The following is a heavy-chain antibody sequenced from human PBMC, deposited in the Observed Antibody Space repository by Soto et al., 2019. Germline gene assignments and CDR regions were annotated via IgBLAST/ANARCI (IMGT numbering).Heavy chain of an antibody. CDR1: GDSVSSNSAA. CDR3: ARGRGDYCSGGSCRTYNWFDP. V-gene: IGHV6-1*01. CDR2: TYYRSKWYN. Sequence: AQTLSLTCAISGDSVSSNSAAWNWIRQSPSRGLEWLGRTYYRSKWYNDYAVSVKSRITINPDTSKNQFSLQLNSVTPEDTAVYYCARGRGDYCSGGSCRTYNWFDPWGQGTLVTVS. D-gene: IGHD2-15*01. J-gene: IGHJ5*02.